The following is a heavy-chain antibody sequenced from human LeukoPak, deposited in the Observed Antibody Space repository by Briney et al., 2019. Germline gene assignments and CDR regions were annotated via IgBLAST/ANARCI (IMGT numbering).Heavy chain of an antibody. Sequence: PGGSLRLSCAASGSSFSNYWMSWVRQAPGKGLEWVANINQDGSVKSSVGSVKGRFTISRDNAKNSLYLQMNSLRVEDTAVYFCARGAPYRDSDDYWGQGTLVTVSS. CDR2: INQDGSVK. CDR1: GSSFSNYW. J-gene: IGHJ4*02. V-gene: IGHV3-7*05. CDR3: ARGAPYRDSDDY. D-gene: IGHD1-14*01.